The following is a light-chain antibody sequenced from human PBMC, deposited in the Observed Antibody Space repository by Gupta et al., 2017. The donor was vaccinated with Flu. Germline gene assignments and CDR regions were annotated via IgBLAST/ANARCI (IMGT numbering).Light chain of an antibody. CDR2: DED. CDR3: RVWANASDHWL. V-gene: IGLV3-21*02. J-gene: IGLJ3*02. CDR1: NIVSET. Sequence: SFILTQPPSVSVAPGQTASIACGGNNIVSETGHWYQQKPGQAPVVVRYDEDFRPYGIPERVSCSHTGNTETLRVRRVEAGDEAYSDGRVWANASDHWLFGAGTPMTVV.